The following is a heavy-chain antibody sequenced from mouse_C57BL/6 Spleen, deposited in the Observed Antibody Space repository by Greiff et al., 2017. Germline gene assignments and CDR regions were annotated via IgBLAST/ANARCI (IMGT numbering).Heavy chain of an antibody. CDR2: ISGGGGNT. V-gene: IGHV5-9*01. CDR3: ARQRHFDY. CDR1: GFTFSSYT. J-gene: IGHJ2*01. Sequence: DVMLVESGGGLVKPGGSLKLSCAASGFTFSSYTMSWVRQTPGKRLEWVATISGGGGNTYYPDSVKGRFTMSRDNAKNTLYLQISSPRSEDTALYYCARQRHFDYWGQGTTLTVSS.